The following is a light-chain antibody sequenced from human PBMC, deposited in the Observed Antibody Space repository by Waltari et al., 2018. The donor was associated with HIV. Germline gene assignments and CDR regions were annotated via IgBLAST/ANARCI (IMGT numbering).Light chain of an antibody. J-gene: IGKJ1*01. CDR3: QQYARSPWT. V-gene: IGKV3-20*01. CDR2: GAS. Sequence: EIVLTQSPGTLSLSPGERATLSCRASQTVGNSDLDWYQQKPGQAPRLLIYGASTRAADIPDRFTGSGSGTDFTLTIDTLEPEDFAVYYCQQYARSPWTFGQGTKVEI. CDR1: QTVGNSD.